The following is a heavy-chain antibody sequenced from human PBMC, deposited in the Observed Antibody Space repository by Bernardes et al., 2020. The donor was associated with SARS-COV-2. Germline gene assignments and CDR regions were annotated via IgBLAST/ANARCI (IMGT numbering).Heavy chain of an antibody. Sequence: GSLRLSCAASGFTVSTNYLNWIRQAPGKGLEWVSIIYSGGNTFYADSVKGRFTISRDTSKNTLYLQMNNLRAEDTAMYYCARDRYRGGYYFDYWGQGTLVTVSS. CDR2: IYSGGNT. D-gene: IGHD2-2*02. V-gene: IGHV3-53*01. CDR3: ARDRYRGGYYFDY. CDR1: GFTVSTNY. J-gene: IGHJ4*02.